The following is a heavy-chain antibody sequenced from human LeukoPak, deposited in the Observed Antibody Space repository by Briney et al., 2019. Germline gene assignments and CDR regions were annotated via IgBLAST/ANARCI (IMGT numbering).Heavy chain of an antibody. CDR1: GFTFSSYS. Sequence: GGSLRLSCAASGFTFSSYSMNWVRQAPGKGLEWVSSISSSSSYIYYADSVKGRFTISRDNAKNSLYLQMNSLRAEDTAVYYCAKDPTMTTVTRGDYWGQGTLVTVSS. CDR2: ISSSSSYI. CDR3: AKDPTMTTVTRGDY. J-gene: IGHJ4*02. D-gene: IGHD4-17*01. V-gene: IGHV3-21*01.